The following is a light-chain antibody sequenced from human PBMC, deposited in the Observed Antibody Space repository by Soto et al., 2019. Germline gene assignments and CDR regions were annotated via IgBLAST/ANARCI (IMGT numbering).Light chain of an antibody. V-gene: IGKV1-9*01. CDR2: GAS. CDR3: QQLNNNPLT. J-gene: IGKJ4*01. Sequence: DIQLTQSPSFLSAAIGDRVTITCRASQGINSNLAWYQQKPGKVPKVLIYGASTLQSGVPSRFSGSGSGTECTLTISSLQPEDFATYYCQQLNNNPLTFGGGTKVEIK. CDR1: QGINSN.